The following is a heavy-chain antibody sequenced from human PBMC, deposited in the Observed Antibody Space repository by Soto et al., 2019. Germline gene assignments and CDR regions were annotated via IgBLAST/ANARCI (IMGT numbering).Heavy chain of an antibody. Sequence: PSETLSLTCTVSGGSISSGDYYWSWIRQPPGKSLERIGYIYYSGSTYYNPSLKSRVTISVDTSKNQFSLKLSSVTAADTAVYYCARVSGPNNYDILTGYYTGGDFDYWGQGTLVTVSS. J-gene: IGHJ4*02. CDR3: ARVSGPNNYDILTGYYTGGDFDY. D-gene: IGHD3-9*01. CDR1: GGSISSGDYY. V-gene: IGHV4-30-4*01. CDR2: IYYSGST.